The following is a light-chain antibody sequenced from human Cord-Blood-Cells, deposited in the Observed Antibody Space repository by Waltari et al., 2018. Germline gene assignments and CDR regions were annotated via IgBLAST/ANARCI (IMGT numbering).Light chain of an antibody. J-gene: IGLJ1*01. Sequence: QSALTQPASVSGSPGQSLTISCPGTSSDVGGYHYVSWYQQHPGKAPKLMIYDGSNRPSGVSNRCSGSKSGNTASLTISGLQAEDEADYYCSSYTSSSTLYVFGTGTKVTIL. CDR1: SSDVGGYHY. CDR3: SSYTSSSTLYV. CDR2: DGS. V-gene: IGLV2-14*01.